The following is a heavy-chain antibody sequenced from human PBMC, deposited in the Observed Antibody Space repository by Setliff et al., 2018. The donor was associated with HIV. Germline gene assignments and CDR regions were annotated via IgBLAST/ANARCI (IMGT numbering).Heavy chain of an antibody. V-gene: IGHV4-34*01. J-gene: IGHJ4*02. CDR1: GESFSNYH. Sequence: SETLSLTCAVFGESFSNYHWNWFRQPPGGGLEWIGEISHSGNTDYNSSLKSRVTISVDTSKKQFSLEMRSLTSDDTAIYYCVRVAVTGRGLAYWGQGTRVTVSS. CDR3: VRVAVTGRGLAY. D-gene: IGHD6-19*01. CDR2: ISHSGNT.